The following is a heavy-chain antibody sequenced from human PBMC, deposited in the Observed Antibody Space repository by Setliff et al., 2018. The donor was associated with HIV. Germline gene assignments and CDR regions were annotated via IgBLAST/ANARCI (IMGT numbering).Heavy chain of an antibody. Sequence: ASVKVSCKASGYTFTTYAINWVRQAPGQGLEWMGWINMYTANPSYAQGFTGRFVFSSDTSVSTAYLQISSLEAEDTALYYCARDRYGASFDSWGQGTLVTVSS. D-gene: IGHD3-16*02. CDR2: INMYTANP. V-gene: IGHV7-4-1*02. CDR3: ARDRYGASFDS. CDR1: GYTFTTYA. J-gene: IGHJ4*02.